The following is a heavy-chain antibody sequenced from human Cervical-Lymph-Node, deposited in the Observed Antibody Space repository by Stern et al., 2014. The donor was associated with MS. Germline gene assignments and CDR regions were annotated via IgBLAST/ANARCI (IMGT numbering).Heavy chain of an antibody. Sequence: QVQLVQSGAEVKKLGASVNVSCKASGYTFNTYAIHWVRQAPGQGLEWMGYINAGNGNTKYSQKFQGRVTITRDTSASTGYIELSSLRSEDSAVYYCATPFSHSFRYGMHVWGQGTTGT. CDR1: GYTFNTYA. D-gene: IGHD2/OR15-2a*01. J-gene: IGHJ6*02. V-gene: IGHV1-3*01. CDR2: INAGNGNT. CDR3: ATPFSHSFRYGMHV.